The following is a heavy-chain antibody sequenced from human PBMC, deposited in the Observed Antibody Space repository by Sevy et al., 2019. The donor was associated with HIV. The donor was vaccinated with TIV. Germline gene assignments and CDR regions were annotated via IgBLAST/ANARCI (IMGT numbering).Heavy chain of an antibody. J-gene: IGHJ4*02. V-gene: IGHV1-2*02. CDR3: ARAYHGSTSYYY. Sequence: ASVKVSCKASGYTFTGYYMHWVRQAPGQGLEWMGWINPNSGGTNYAQKFQGRVTMTRDTSISTAYMELSRLRSDDTAVYYCARAYHGSTSYYYWGQGTLVTVSS. D-gene: IGHD2-2*01. CDR2: INPNSGGT. CDR1: GYTFTGYY.